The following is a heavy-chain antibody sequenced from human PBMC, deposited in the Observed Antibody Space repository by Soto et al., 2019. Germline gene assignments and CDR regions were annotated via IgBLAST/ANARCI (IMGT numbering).Heavy chain of an antibody. CDR2: ISSSSSTI. CDR3: ARDLSPTRVYYGMDV. CDR1: GFTFSSYS. Sequence: GGSLRLSCAASGFTFSSYSMNWVRQAPGNGLEWVSYISSSSSTIYYADSVKGRFTISRDNAKNSLYLQMNSLRDEDTAVYYCARDLSPTRVYYGMDVWGQGTTVTVSS. J-gene: IGHJ6*02. V-gene: IGHV3-48*02.